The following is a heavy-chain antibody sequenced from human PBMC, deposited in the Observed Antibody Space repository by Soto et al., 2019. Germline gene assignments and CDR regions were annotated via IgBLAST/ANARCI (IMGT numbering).Heavy chain of an antibody. V-gene: IGHV1-18*04. D-gene: IGHD3-9*01. J-gene: IGHJ4*02. CDR1: GYTFTSYG. CDR3: ARSPRLTGYYTPIDY. CDR2: ISAYNGNT. Sequence: GASVKVSCKASGYTFTSYGIGWVRQAPGQGLEWMGWISAYNGNTNYAQKLQGRVTMTTDTSTSTAYMELRSLRSDDTAVYYCARSPRLTGYYTPIDYWGQGTLVTVSS.